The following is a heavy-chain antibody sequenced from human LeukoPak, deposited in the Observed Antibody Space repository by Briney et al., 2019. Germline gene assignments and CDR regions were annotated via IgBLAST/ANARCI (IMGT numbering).Heavy chain of an antibody. CDR3: ARLYSYGPRYFDY. CDR2: IYHSGST. Sequence: SQTLSLTCAVSGGSISSGGYSWSWIRQPPGKGLEWTGYIYHSGSTYYNPSLKSQVTISVDRSKNQFSLKLSSVTAADTAVYYCARLYSYGPRYFDYWGQGTLVTVSS. D-gene: IGHD5-18*01. CDR1: GGSISSGGYS. J-gene: IGHJ4*02. V-gene: IGHV4-30-2*01.